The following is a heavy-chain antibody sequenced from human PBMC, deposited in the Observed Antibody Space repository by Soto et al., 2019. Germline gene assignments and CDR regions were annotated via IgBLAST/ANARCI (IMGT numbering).Heavy chain of an antibody. CDR3: ARLGGTYLTLGYFDY. D-gene: IGHD1-26*01. V-gene: IGHV4-39*01. J-gene: IGHJ4*02. CDR1: GGSISSRSYY. Sequence: SETLSLTSTVSGGSISSRSYYWGWIRQPPGKGLEWIGSIYYSGSTYYNPSLKSRVTISVDTSKNQFSLKLNSVTAADTAVYYCARLGGTYLTLGYFDYWGQGTLVTVSS. CDR2: IYYSGST.